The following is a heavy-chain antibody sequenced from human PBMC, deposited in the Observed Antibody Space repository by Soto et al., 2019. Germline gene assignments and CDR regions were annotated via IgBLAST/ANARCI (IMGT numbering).Heavy chain of an antibody. J-gene: IGHJ6*02. CDR1: GYSFTSYW. D-gene: IGHD6-19*01. V-gene: IGHV5-10-1*01. CDR3: ARQEAGADFLAPPYYALAV. Sequence: GPSLTLSCKGSGYSFTSYWISWVRQMPGKGLEWMGRIDPSDSYTNYSPSFQGHVTISADKSISTAYLQWSSLKASETAMYYCARQEAGADFLAPPYYALAVWGQATSVTVTS. CDR2: IDPSDSYT.